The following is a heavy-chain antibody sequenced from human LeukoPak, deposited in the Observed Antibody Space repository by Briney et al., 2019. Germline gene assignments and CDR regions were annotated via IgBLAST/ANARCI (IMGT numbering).Heavy chain of an antibody. D-gene: IGHD6-13*01. CDR3: AKSGGSSYWYYFDY. CDR1: GFTFSSYG. CDR2: IRYDGSNK. J-gene: IGHJ4*02. V-gene: IGHV3-30*02. Sequence: GGSLRLSCVASGFTFSSYGMHWVRQAPGRGLEWVAFIRYDGSNKYYVDSVKGRFTISKDNSKNTLYLQMNNLRAEDSAVYYCAKSGGSSYWYYFDYWGQGTLVTVSS.